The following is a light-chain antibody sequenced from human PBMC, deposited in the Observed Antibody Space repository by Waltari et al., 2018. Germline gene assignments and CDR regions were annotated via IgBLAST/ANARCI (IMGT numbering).Light chain of an antibody. CDR1: QSVLSSSNNKNY. CDR2: WAS. Sequence: DIVMTQSPDSLAVSLGERATIHCKSSQSVLSSSNNKNYLGWYQQKPGQSPKLLISWASTRESGVPDRFSGSGSGTDFTLTISSLQAEDVAVYYCQQCYTSPYTFGQGTKLEIK. CDR3: QQCYTSPYT. J-gene: IGKJ2*01. V-gene: IGKV4-1*01.